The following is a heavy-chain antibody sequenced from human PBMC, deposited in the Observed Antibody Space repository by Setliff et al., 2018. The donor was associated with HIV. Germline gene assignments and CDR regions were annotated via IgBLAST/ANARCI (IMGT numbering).Heavy chain of an antibody. V-gene: IGHV1-69*10. CDR2: LIPILGIA. J-gene: IGHJ3*02. CDR3: ATGYYHDSRGYPTGPAFDI. CDR1: GGAFSGYA. Sequence: VASVKVSCKASGGAFSGYAHSWVRQAPGQGLEWMGGLIPILGIAQYAQKFHGRVTISADTSTTTAYLEVSSLRSEDTAVYYCATGYYHDSRGYPTGPAFDIWGQGTMVTVSS. D-gene: IGHD3-22*01.